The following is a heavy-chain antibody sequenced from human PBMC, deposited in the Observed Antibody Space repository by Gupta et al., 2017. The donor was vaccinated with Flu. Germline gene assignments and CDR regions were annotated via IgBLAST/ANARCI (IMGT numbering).Heavy chain of an antibody. CDR2: TSYDGTNK. D-gene: IGHD1-1*01. CDR3: AKDWKWNFNNFGMNV. CDR1: GFSFSNYG. V-gene: IGHV3-30*18. Sequence: QEQVVESGGGVVQPGRSLRLSCAASGFSFSNYGMHWVRQAPGKGLEWVAVTSYDGTNKYYADSVKGRFTISRDNSKNTLYLQMNSLRTEDTAVYYCAKDWKWNFNNFGMNVWGQGTTVTVSS. J-gene: IGHJ6*02.